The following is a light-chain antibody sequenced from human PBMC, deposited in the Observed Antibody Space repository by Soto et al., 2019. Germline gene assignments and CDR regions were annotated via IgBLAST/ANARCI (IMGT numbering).Light chain of an antibody. J-gene: IGKJ1*01. CDR3: QHYKAFSPWT. CDR2: DAS. V-gene: IGKV1-5*01. Sequence: DMQMTQSPSALSACVGNRVKITCRASQNISSWLAWYQQKAGKAPKSLIYDASSLESGVPSRMSGSGSGTEFTLTITNLQPDDSATYYCQHYKAFSPWTFGQGTKVDI. CDR1: QNISSW.